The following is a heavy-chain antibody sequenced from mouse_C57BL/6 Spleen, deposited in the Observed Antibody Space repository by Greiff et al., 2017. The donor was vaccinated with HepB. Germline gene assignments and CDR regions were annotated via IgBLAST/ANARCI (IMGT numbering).Heavy chain of an antibody. Sequence: QVQLQQPGAELVMPGASVKLSCKASGYTFTSYWMHWVKQRPGQGLEWIGEIDPSDSYTNSNQKFKGKSTLTVDKSSSPAYMQLSSLTSEDSAVYYCARSGAYSTYAMDYWGQGTSVTVSS. J-gene: IGHJ4*01. D-gene: IGHD2-10*01. V-gene: IGHV1-69*01. CDR2: IDPSDSYT. CDR3: ARSGAYSTYAMDY. CDR1: GYTFTSYW.